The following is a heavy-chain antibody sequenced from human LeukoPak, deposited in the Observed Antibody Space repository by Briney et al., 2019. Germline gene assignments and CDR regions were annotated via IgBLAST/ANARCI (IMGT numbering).Heavy chain of an antibody. CDR3: ARSSRRWLQPDAFDI. CDR1: GFTFSSYS. Sequence: GGSLRLSCAASGFTFSSYSMNWVRQAPGKGLEWVSSISTSSSYIYYADSVKGRFTISRDNAKNSLYLQMNSLRAEDTAVYYCARSSRRWLQPDAFDIWGQGTMVTVSS. V-gene: IGHV3-21*01. J-gene: IGHJ3*02. D-gene: IGHD5-24*01. CDR2: ISTSSSYI.